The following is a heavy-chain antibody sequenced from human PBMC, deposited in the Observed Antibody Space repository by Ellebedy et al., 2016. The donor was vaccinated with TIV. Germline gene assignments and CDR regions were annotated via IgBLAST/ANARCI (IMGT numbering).Heavy chain of an antibody. D-gene: IGHD5-12*01. CDR3: AKDSGYDYGDYFDY. V-gene: IGHV3-23*01. J-gene: IGHJ4*02. Sequence: GESLKISXAASGFTFSSYAMSWVRQAPGKGLEWVSAISGSGGSTYYADSVKGRFTISRDNAKNSLYLQMNSLRAEDTALYYCAKDSGYDYGDYFDYWGQGTLVTVSS. CDR1: GFTFSSYA. CDR2: ISGSGGST.